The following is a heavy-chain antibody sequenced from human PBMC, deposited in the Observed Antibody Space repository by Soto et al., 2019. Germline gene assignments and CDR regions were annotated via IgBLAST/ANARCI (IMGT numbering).Heavy chain of an antibody. V-gene: IGHV1-69*01. J-gene: IGHJ4*02. Sequence: QVQLVQSGAEVKKPGSSVKVSCKASGGTFSSYDISWVRQAPGQGLEWMGGIIHIFGTANYAQKFQGRVTITADESTSTAYMELSSLRSEDTAVYYCASAPDYYYSSGYYFGHFWGQGTLVTVSS. CDR1: GGTFSSYD. CDR3: ASAPDYYYSSGYYFGHF. CDR2: IIHIFGTA. D-gene: IGHD3-22*01.